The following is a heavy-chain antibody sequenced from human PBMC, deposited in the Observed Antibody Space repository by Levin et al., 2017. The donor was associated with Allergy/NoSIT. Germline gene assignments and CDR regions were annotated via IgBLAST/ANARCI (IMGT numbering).Heavy chain of an antibody. CDR3: ARVEYNYYGSGFYVD. Sequence: GGSLRLSCAASGFSFSSSEMNWVRQAPGKGLEWVSYISSGSLSIYYADSVKGRFTISRDNSKNSLYLQMSSLRAEDTAVYYCARVEYNYYGSGFYVDWGQGTLVTVSS. V-gene: IGHV3-48*03. D-gene: IGHD3-10*01. J-gene: IGHJ4*02. CDR1: GFSFSSSE. CDR2: ISSGSLSI.